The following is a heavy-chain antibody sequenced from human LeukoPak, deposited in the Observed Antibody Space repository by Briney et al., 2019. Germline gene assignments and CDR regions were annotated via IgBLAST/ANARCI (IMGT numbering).Heavy chain of an antibody. CDR3: AKDLRPLWFGTLYGMDV. CDR2: ISYDGSNK. D-gene: IGHD3-10*01. Sequence: GGSLRLSCAASGFTFSSYGMHWVRQAPGKGLEWVAVISYDGSNKYYADSVKGRFTVSRANSKNTLYLQMNSLRAEDTAVYYCAKDLRPLWFGTLYGMDVWGQGTTVTVSS. J-gene: IGHJ6*02. V-gene: IGHV3-30*18. CDR1: GFTFSSYG.